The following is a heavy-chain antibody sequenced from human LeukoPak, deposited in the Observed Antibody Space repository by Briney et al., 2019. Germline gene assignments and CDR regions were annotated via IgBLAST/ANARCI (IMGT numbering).Heavy chain of an antibody. CDR1: GGSVSSSSSY. Sequence: SETLSLTCTVSGGSVSSSSSYWAWIRQPPGRGLEWIGSVYYSGTTYYNTSLESRVTISEDTSRNRFSLMLSSVTAADTAVYYCVRQNSDYYYYYLDVWGEGTTVIVSS. CDR2: VYYSGTT. D-gene: IGHD1-7*01. J-gene: IGHJ6*03. V-gene: IGHV4-39*01. CDR3: VRQNSDYYYYYLDV.